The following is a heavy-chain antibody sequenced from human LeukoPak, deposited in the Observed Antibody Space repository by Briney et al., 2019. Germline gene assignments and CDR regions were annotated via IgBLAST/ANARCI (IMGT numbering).Heavy chain of an antibody. CDR1: GGSISSYY. D-gene: IGHD4-17*01. V-gene: IGHV4-59*01. Sequence: SETLSLTCTVSGGSISSYYWSWIRQPPGKGLEWIGYIYYSGSTNYNPSLKSRVTISVDTSKNQFSLKLSSVTAADTAVYYRARVYGDYALGYFQHWGQGTLVTVSS. CDR2: IYYSGST. CDR3: ARVYGDYALGYFQH. J-gene: IGHJ1*01.